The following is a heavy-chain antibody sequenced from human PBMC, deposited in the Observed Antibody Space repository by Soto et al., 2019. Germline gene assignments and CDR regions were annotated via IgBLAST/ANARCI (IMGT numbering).Heavy chain of an antibody. CDR3: TTDEGDNGHDGDFDY. CDR2: IYYSGSS. D-gene: IGHD1-1*01. CDR1: GGSIGNSY. Sequence: ASETLSLTCTVSGGSIGNSYWSWIRQSPGKGLEWIGYIYYSGSSNYNPSLKSRVSISVDTSKNQFSLKLSSVTAADTAVYYCTTDEGDNGHDGDFDYWGQGTLVTVSS. J-gene: IGHJ4*02. V-gene: IGHV4-59*12.